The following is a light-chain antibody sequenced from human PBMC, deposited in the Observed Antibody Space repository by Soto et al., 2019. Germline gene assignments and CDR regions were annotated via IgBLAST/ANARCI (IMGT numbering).Light chain of an antibody. J-gene: IGKJ1*01. CDR1: QSVSTN. V-gene: IGKV3-15*01. Sequence: EIVMTQSPATLYVAPGERAILSCRASQSVSTNLAWYQQKPGQAPRLLIFGASSRAPGIPVRFSGSGSGRQFTLTFSGLQSEDFAVYHCHQYNDAPGGTFGQGTKVGIK. CDR3: HQYNDAPGGT. CDR2: GAS.